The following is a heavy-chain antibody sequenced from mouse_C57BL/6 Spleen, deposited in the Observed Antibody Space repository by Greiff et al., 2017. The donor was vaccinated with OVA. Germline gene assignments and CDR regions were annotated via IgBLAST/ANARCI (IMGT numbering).Heavy chain of an antibody. D-gene: IGHD3-2*02. J-gene: IGHJ2*01. V-gene: IGHV1-54*01. Sequence: QVQLQQSGAELVRPGTSVKVSCKASGYAFTNYLIEWVKQRPGQGLEWIGVINPGSGGTNYNEKFKGKATLTADKSSSTAYMQLSSLTSEDSAVYFCARSTAQATDYWGQGTTLTVSS. CDR3: ARSTAQATDY. CDR1: GYAFTNYL. CDR2: INPGSGGT.